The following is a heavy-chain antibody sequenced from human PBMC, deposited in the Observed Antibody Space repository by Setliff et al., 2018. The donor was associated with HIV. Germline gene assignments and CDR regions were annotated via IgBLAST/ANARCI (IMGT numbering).Heavy chain of an antibody. Sequence: ASVKVSCKVSGYTLTKLSIHWVRQAPGKGLEWMGGFDPEKGETVYAQKLQGRVTMTDDTSTDTAYMELSSLRSEDTAVYYCARGVQLWSDYWGQGTLVTVS. V-gene: IGHV1-24*01. CDR2: FDPEKGET. D-gene: IGHD5-18*01. J-gene: IGHJ4*02. CDR3: ARGVQLWSDY. CDR1: GYTLTKLS.